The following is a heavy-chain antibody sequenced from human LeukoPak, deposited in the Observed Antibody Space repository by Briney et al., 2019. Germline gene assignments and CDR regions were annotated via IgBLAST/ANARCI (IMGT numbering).Heavy chain of an antibody. CDR1: GYTFTGYY. V-gene: IGHV1-2*02. CDR2: INPNSGGT. Sequence: ASVKVSCKASGYTFTGYYMHWVRQAPGQGLEWMGWINPNSGGTNYAQKFQGRVTMTRDTSISTAYMELSRLRSEDTAVYYCARDRGYCSSTSCYLNYWGQGTLVTVSS. D-gene: IGHD2-2*01. J-gene: IGHJ4*02. CDR3: ARDRGYCSSTSCYLNY.